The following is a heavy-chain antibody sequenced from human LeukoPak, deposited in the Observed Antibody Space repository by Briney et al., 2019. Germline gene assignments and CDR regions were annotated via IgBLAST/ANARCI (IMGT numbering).Heavy chain of an antibody. V-gene: IGHV4-34*01. D-gene: IGHD3-10*01. Sequence: PGGSLRLSCAASGFTFDKAWMTWIRQPPGKGLEWVGEINHSRNTNYSPSLKSRATISVDTSKNQFSLTLSSVTAADTAVYYCARRSSRYFGSRSYRKYYFDYWGQGTLVIVSS. CDR3: ARRSSRYFGSRSYRKYYFDY. CDR1: GFTFDKAW. CDR2: INHSRNT. J-gene: IGHJ4*02.